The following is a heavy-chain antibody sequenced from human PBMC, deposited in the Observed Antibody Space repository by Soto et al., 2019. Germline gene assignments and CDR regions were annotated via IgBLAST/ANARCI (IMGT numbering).Heavy chain of an antibody. CDR3: ARPAGYYDSIGPPAY. D-gene: IGHD3-22*01. Sequence: SLRIACVGSGFTVSRYSTVVVGQAQKKGLEWVSYISSSSSTIFYTDSVKGRFTVSRDNAKNSLYLQMNSLRAEDTAVYYCARPAGYYDSIGPPAYWGQGTLVTVSS. CDR1: GFTVSRYS. J-gene: IGHJ4*02. CDR2: ISSSSSTI. V-gene: IGHV3-48*01.